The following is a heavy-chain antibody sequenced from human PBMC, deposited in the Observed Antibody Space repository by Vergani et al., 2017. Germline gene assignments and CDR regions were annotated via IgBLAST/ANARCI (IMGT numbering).Heavy chain of an antibody. D-gene: IGHD2-2*02. V-gene: IGHV3-66*01. Sequence: EVQVVETGGGLVQPGGSLRLSCAASGFTVSSNYMSWVRQAPGKGLEWDSVIYSGGSTYYADSVKGRFTISRDNSKNTLYLQMNSLRAEDTAVYYCARDGCSSTSCYSFYYYYYMDVWGKGTTVTVSS. J-gene: IGHJ6*03. CDR3: ARDGCSSTSCYSFYYYYYMDV. CDR2: IYSGGST. CDR1: GFTVSSNY.